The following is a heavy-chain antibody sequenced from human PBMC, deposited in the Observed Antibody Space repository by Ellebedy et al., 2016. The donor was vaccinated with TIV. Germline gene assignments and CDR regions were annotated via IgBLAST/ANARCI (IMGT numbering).Heavy chain of an antibody. J-gene: IGHJ6*02. CDR3: ARADASGGFGYYGLDV. CDR1: GFPFGSYA. CDR2: IGGVGTVP. Sequence: GESLKIPCAASGFPFGSYAMSWVRHIPGKGLEWVSGIGGVGTVPYYADSVKGRFSISGDNAKNTLYLQMNSPRAEDTAVYYCARADASGGFGYYGLDVWGQGTTVTVSS. D-gene: IGHD3-10*01. V-gene: IGHV3-23*01.